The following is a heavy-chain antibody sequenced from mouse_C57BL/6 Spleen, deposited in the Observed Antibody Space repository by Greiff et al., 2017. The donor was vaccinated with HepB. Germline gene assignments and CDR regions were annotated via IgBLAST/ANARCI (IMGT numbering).Heavy chain of an antibody. CDR2: INPNYGTT. D-gene: IGHD2-3*01. CDR1: GYSFTDYN. CDR3: ARLGIYDGYRGFDY. J-gene: IGHJ2*01. Sequence: VQLQQSGPELVKPGASVKISCKASGYSFTDYNMNWVKQSNGKSLEWIGVINPNYGTTSYNQKFKGKPTLTVDQSSSTAYMQLNSLTSEDSAVYYCARLGIYDGYRGFDYWGQGTTLTVSS. V-gene: IGHV1-39*01.